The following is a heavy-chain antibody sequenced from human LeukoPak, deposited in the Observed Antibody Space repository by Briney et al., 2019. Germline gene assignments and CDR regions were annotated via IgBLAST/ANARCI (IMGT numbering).Heavy chain of an antibody. CDR2: INSDGSWT. CDR3: VSFYETY. D-gene: IGHD2-2*01. Sequence: GGSLRLSCVASGFTFSSYTMSWVRQAPGKGLVWVSHINSDGSWTTYVDSVKGRFTISKDNAKNMVYLQMNNLRAEDTAVYYCVSFYETYWGRGTLVTVSS. CDR1: GFTFSSYT. J-gene: IGHJ4*02. V-gene: IGHV3-74*01.